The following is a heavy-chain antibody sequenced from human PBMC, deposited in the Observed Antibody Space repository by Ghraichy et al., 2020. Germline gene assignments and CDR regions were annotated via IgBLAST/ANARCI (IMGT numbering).Heavy chain of an antibody. CDR2: ISGSGGST. CDR3: AKAITMIVVVIDAFDI. Sequence: GESLNISCAASGFTFSSYAMSWVRQAPGKGLEWVSAISGSGGSTYYADSVKGRFTISRDNSKNTLYLQMNSLRAEDTAVYYCAKAITMIVVVIDAFDIWGQGTMVTVSS. V-gene: IGHV3-23*01. D-gene: IGHD3-22*01. CDR1: GFTFSSYA. J-gene: IGHJ3*02.